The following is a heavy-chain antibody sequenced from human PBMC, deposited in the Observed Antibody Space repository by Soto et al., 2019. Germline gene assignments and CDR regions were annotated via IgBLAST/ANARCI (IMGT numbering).Heavy chain of an antibody. CDR3: ARGRYYYDSSGYPSMDV. J-gene: IGHJ6*02. V-gene: IGHV3-13*01. D-gene: IGHD3-22*01. CDR2: IGTAGDT. CDR1: GFTFSSYD. Sequence: GGSLRLSCAASGFTFSSYDMHWVRQATGKGLEWVSAIGTAGDTYYPGSVKGRFTISRENAKNSLYLQMNSLRAEDTAVYYCARGRYYYDSSGYPSMDVWGQGTTVTVSS.